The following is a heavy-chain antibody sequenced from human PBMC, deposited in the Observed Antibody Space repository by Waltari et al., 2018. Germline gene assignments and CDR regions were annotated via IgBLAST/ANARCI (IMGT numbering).Heavy chain of an antibody. Sequence: EVRLVESGGGLVQPGGSLRLSCAASGFIFSSYWMHWVRQAPGKGLVSGSKSKREGGVPNYADSVKCRVTISIDNAKNTLFLQMNSLRDEDTAVYYCVLYSSSFLGDCWGQGTLVAVSS. CDR1: GFIFSSYW. CDR3: VLYSSSFLGDC. J-gene: IGHJ4*02. D-gene: IGHD6-13*01. CDR2: SKREGGVP. V-gene: IGHV3-74*01.